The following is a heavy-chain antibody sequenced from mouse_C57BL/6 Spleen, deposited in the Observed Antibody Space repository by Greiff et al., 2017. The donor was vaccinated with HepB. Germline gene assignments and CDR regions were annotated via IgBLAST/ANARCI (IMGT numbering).Heavy chain of an antibody. CDR3: ARLGVYDYDGFAY. Sequence: VQLQQSGPELVKPGASVKISCKASGYSFTGYYMNWVKQSPEKSLEWIGEINPSTGGTTYNQKFKAKATLTVDKSSSTAYMQLKSLTSEDSAVYYCARLGVYDYDGFAYWGQGTLVTVSA. D-gene: IGHD2-4*01. CDR1: GYSFTGYY. CDR2: INPSTGGT. V-gene: IGHV1-42*01. J-gene: IGHJ3*01.